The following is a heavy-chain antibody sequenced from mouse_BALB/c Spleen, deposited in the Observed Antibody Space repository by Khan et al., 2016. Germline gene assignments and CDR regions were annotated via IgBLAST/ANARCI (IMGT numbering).Heavy chain of an antibody. V-gene: IGHV1-7*01. Sequence: QVQLQQSGAELAKPGASVKMSCKASGYTFTNYWMHWVKQRPGQGLEWIGYINPSTGYTEYNQKFKDKATLTADKSSSTAYMQLSSLTSEDSAVYYCTRSTTVAGDYWGQGTTLTVSS. CDR3: TRSTTVAGDY. CDR2: INPSTGYT. J-gene: IGHJ2*01. D-gene: IGHD1-1*01. CDR1: GYTFTNYW.